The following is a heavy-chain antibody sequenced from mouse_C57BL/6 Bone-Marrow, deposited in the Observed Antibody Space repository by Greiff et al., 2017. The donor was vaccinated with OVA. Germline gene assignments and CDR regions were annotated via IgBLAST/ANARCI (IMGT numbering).Heavy chain of an antibody. Sequence: VQLQQSGPELVKPGASVKISCKASGYAFSSSWMNWVKQRPGKGLEWIGRIYPGDGDTNYNGKFKGKATLTEDKSSSTAYMQLSSLTSEDSAVYFCARIDDSYAMDYWGQGTSVTVSS. V-gene: IGHV1-82*01. CDR1: GYAFSSSW. CDR2: IYPGDGDT. J-gene: IGHJ4*01. CDR3: ARIDDSYAMDY.